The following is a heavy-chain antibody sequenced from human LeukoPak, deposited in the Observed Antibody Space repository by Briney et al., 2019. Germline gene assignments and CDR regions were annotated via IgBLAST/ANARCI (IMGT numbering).Heavy chain of an antibody. Sequence: GESLKISCKGSGYSFTSFWINWVRQMPGKGLEWMGRIDPHDSSTTYSPSFEGHVTMSADNSISTAYLQWSSLKASDTALYYCARRRVCSGGRCYSDFWGQGSLVTVSS. J-gene: IGHJ4*02. V-gene: IGHV5-10-1*01. CDR2: IDPHDSST. CDR1: GYSFTSFW. CDR3: ARRRVCSGGRCYSDF. D-gene: IGHD2-15*01.